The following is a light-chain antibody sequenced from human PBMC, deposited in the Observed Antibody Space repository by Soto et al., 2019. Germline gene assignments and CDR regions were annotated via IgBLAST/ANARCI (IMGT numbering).Light chain of an antibody. CDR2: GAS. CDR1: QSVSSTY. Sequence: EIVLTQSPGTLSLSPGERATLSCRASQSVSSTYLAWYQQKPGQAPRLLIYGASSRATDIPDRFSGSGSGTEFTLTISSLQSEDFAVYYCHQYDDGPYTFGQGTKVEI. V-gene: IGKV3-20*01. CDR3: HQYDDGPYT. J-gene: IGKJ2*01.